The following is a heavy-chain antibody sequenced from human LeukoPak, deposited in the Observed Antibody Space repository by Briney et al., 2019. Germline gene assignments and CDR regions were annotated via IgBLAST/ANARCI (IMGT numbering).Heavy chain of an antibody. J-gene: IGHJ4*02. CDR3: ARGGSYYDSSGYYARPFDY. V-gene: IGHV3-48*01. CDR1: GFTFSSYS. D-gene: IGHD3-22*01. Sequence: SGGSLRLSCAASGFTFSSYSMNWVRQAPGKGLEWVSYISSSSSTIYYADSVKGRFTISRDNAKNSLYLQMNSLRAEDTAVYYCARGGSYYDSSGYYARPFDYWGQGTLVTVSS. CDR2: ISSSSSTI.